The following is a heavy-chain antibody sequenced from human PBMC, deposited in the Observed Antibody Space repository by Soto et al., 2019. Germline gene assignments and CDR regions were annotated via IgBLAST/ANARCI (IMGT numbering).Heavy chain of an antibody. CDR2: INSDGSST. CDR3: ARGRLRYFDWLLYEAPCFDY. CDR1: GFTFSSYW. Sequence: GGSLRLSCAASGFTFSSYWMHWVRQAPGKGLVWVSRINSDGSSTSYADSVKGRFTISRDNAKNTLYLQMNSLRAEDTAVYYCARGRLRYFDWLLYEAPCFDYWGQGTXVTVSS. J-gene: IGHJ4*02. V-gene: IGHV3-74*01. D-gene: IGHD3-9*01.